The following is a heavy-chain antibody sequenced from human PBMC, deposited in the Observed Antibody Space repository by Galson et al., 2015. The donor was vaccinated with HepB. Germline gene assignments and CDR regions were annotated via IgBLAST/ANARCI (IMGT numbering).Heavy chain of an antibody. CDR1: GFTFKSYA. CDR3: AKDVGSVNRIFDAFDV. V-gene: IGHV3-23*01. J-gene: IGHJ3*01. D-gene: IGHD2-15*01. CDR2: ITSSGGST. Sequence: SLRLSCAASGFTFKSYAMSWVRQAPGKGLEWVSAITSSGGSTYYADSVKGRFTISRDNSKNTLFLQMNSLRAEGTAVYYCAKDVGSVNRIFDAFDVWGQGAMVTVSS.